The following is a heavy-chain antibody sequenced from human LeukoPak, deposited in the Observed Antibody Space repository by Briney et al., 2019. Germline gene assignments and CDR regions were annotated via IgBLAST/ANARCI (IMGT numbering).Heavy chain of an antibody. CDR1: GFTGSNNY. CDR3: IVFGDSNH. J-gene: IGHJ5*02. Sequence: GGSLRLSCAASGFTGSNNYMSWDRQAPGKGLEWVSAIHSSGGTYYADSVKGRFTISRDTSKNTLYLQINSLRVEDTAVYYCIVFGDSNHWGQGTLVTVSS. D-gene: IGHD4-17*01. V-gene: IGHV3-53*01. CDR2: IHSSGGT.